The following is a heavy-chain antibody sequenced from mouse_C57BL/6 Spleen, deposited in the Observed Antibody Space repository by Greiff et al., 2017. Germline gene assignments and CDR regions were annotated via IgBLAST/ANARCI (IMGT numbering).Heavy chain of an antibody. V-gene: IGHV1-20*01. Sequence: EVNLMESGPELVKPGDSVKISCKASGYSFTGYFLNWVMQSHGKSLEWIGRINPYNGDTFYNQKFKGKATLTVDKSASTAHMELRSLTSEDSAVYYCARWDYGDDGYFDVWGTGTTVTVSS. CDR2: INPYNGDT. CDR3: ARWDYGDDGYFDV. D-gene: IGHD2-2*01. J-gene: IGHJ1*03. CDR1: GYSFTGYF.